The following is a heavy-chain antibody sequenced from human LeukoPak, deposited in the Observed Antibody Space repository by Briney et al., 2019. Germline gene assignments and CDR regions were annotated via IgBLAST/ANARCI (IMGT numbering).Heavy chain of an antibody. J-gene: IGHJ4*02. CDR2: FDPEDGET. D-gene: IGHD5-12*01. Sequence: ASVKVSCKVSGYTLTELSMHWVRQAPGKGLEWMGGFDPEDGETIYAQKFQGRVTMTEDTSTDTAYMELGSLRSEDTAVYYCATDLGEVKRRGYSGYDYYYFDYWGQGTLVTVSS. CDR3: ATDLGEVKRRGYSGYDYYYFDY. CDR1: GYTLTELS. V-gene: IGHV1-24*01.